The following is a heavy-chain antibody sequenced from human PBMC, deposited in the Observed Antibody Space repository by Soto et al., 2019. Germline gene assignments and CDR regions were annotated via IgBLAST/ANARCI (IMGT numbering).Heavy chain of an antibody. D-gene: IGHD3-16*01. CDR3: ATRSPAFDY. V-gene: IGHV1-18*01. CDR2: ITTDKGKT. J-gene: IGHJ4*02. Sequence: QVQLVQSGPEVKKPGASVKVSCKTSGYTFTNYGISWVRQAPGQGLEWMGWITTDKGKTTYAQKFQGRVTMTTDTSPSTAYMELRSLRSDDTARYYCATRSPAFDYWGQGTLVTVSS. CDR1: GYTFTNYG.